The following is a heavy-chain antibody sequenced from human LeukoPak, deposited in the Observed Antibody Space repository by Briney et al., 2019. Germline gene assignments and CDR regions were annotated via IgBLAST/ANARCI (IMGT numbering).Heavy chain of an antibody. Sequence: ASVKVSCKASGYTFTSYYMHWVRQAPGQGLEWMGLINPSGGSTSYAQKFQGRVTMTRDTSISTAYMELSRLRSDDTAVYYCARDGDYVLYYYYMDVWGKGTTVTVSS. CDR3: ARDGDYVLYYYYMDV. CDR2: INPSGGST. CDR1: GYTFTSYY. V-gene: IGHV1-46*01. J-gene: IGHJ6*03. D-gene: IGHD4-17*01.